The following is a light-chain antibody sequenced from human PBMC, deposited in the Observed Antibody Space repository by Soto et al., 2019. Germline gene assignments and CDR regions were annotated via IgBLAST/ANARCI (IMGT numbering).Light chain of an antibody. CDR2: ENN. CDR3: GTWDSSLTAWV. Sequence: QSVLTQPPSVSAXXXXTVXXXXXGXXXXIGNNYVSWYQQFPGTAPKLLIYENNKRPSGIPDRFSGSKSGTSATLAITGLQSGDEADYYCGTWDSSLTAWVFGGGTQLTVL. CDR1: XXXIGNNY. J-gene: IGLJ3*02. V-gene: IGLV1-51*02.